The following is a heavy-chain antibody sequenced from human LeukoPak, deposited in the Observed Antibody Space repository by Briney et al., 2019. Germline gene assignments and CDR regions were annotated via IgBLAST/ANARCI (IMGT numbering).Heavy chain of an antibody. J-gene: IGHJ6*03. Sequence: GESLKISCKGSGYSFTSYWIGWVRQVPGKGLEWMGIIYSGDSDTRYSPSFQGQVTISADKSINTAYLQWSSLKASDTAMYYCARQGGSSSKGYYYYYMDVWGKGTTVTVSS. D-gene: IGHD6-6*01. CDR3: ARQGGSSSKGYYYYYMDV. CDR1: GYSFTSYW. V-gene: IGHV5-51*01. CDR2: IYSGDSDT.